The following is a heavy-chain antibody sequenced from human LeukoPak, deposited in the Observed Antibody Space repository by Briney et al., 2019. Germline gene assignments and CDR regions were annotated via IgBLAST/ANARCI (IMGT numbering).Heavy chain of an antibody. CDR3: ARGVGYCRGGSCDAFDI. D-gene: IGHD2-15*01. V-gene: IGHV1-8*01. CDR2: MNPNSGNT. Sequence: ASVKVSFKGSGYTFTSYDINLVRQATGQGLEWMGWMNPNSGNTGYAQKFQGRVTMTRNTSISTAYMELSSLRSEDTAVYYCARGVGYCRGGSCDAFDIWGQGTMVTVS. CDR1: GYTFTSYD. J-gene: IGHJ3*02.